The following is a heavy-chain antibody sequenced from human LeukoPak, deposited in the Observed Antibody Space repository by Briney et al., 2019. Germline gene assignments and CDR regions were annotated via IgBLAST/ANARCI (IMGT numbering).Heavy chain of an antibody. Sequence: GGSLRLSCAASGFTFSSYEMNWVRQAPGKGLEWVSFISCSGSNIYYADSVKGRFTITRDNAKNSLYLQMNSLRAEDTAVYYCARGYSSSLYYYYGMDVWGKGTTVTVSS. CDR2: ISCSGSNI. D-gene: IGHD6-13*01. CDR3: ARGYSSSLYYYYGMDV. CDR1: GFTFSSYE. V-gene: IGHV3-48*03. J-gene: IGHJ6*04.